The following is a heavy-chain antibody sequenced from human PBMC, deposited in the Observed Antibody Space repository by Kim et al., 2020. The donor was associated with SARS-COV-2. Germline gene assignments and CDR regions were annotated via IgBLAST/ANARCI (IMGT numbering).Heavy chain of an antibody. CDR2: IIPIFGTA. V-gene: IGHV1-69*13. D-gene: IGHD3-16*01. Sequence: SVKVSCKASGGTFSSYAISWVRQAPGQGLEWMGGIIPIFGTANYAQKFQGRVTITADESTSTAYMELSSLRSEDTAVYYCARDPGERVDYYYYYGMDVWGQGTTVTVSS. J-gene: IGHJ6*02. CDR3: ARDPGERVDYYYYYGMDV. CDR1: GGTFSSYA.